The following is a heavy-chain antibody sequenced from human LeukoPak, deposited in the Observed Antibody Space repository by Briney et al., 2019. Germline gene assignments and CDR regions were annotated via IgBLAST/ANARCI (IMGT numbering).Heavy chain of an antibody. V-gene: IGHV3-33*01. D-gene: IGHD3-10*01. Sequence: GGSLRFSCAASGFIFSNYGFHWVRQAPGKGLEWVAVFWSDGRQKYYVDSVKGRFTVSRDTSKKTVYLHMNSLRAEDTAVYYCARDDDGSGKYGQLYWGQGTLVTVSS. J-gene: IGHJ4*02. CDR1: GFIFSNYG. CDR3: ARDDDGSGKYGQLY. CDR2: FWSDGRQK.